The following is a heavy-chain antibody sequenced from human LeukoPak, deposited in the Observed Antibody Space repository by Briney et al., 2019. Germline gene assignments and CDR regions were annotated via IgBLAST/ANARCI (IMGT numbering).Heavy chain of an antibody. Sequence: ASVKASCKASGYTFTSFYMHWVRQAPGQGLEWMGIINPRGGSASAAQKFQGRLTLTRVTSTSTVYMDLSSLRSQDTAVYYCARGGYDFWSGYSYYFDYWGQGTLVTVSS. CDR3: ARGGYDFWSGYSYYFDY. CDR1: GYTFTSFY. J-gene: IGHJ4*02. D-gene: IGHD3-3*01. V-gene: IGHV1-46*01. CDR2: INPRGGSA.